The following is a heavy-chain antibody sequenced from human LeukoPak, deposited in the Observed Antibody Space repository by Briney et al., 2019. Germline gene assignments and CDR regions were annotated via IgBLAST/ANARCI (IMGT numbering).Heavy chain of an antibody. CDR2: ISYDGSNK. J-gene: IGHJ4*02. V-gene: IGHV3-30*04. D-gene: IGHD2-21*02. CDR3: ASNCDGDCSFFDY. CDR1: RLTFTSYA. Sequence: PGRSLRLSCAAARLTFTSYAMHWVRQAPGKGLEWVAVISYDGSNKYYADSVKGRFTISRDNPKNTLYLQMNSLRAEDTAVYYCASNCDGDCSFFDYWGQGTLVTVSS.